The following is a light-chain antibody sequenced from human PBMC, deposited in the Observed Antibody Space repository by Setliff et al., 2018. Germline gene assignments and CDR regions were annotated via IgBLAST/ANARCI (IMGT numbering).Light chain of an antibody. Sequence: QSALTQPPSASGSPGQSVTISCTGTSSDVGGYNYVSWYQQLPGKAPKLMISEVSKRPSGVPDRFSGSKSGNTASLTVSGLQAEDEADYYCSSYAGNYIYVFGSGTKVTVL. CDR1: SSDVGGYNY. CDR2: EVS. J-gene: IGLJ1*01. CDR3: SSYAGNYIYV. V-gene: IGLV2-8*01.